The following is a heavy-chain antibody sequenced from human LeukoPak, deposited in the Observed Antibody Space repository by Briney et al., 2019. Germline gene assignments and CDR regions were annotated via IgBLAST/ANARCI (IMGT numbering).Heavy chain of an antibody. CDR1: GYSFTSYW. D-gene: IGHD4-17*01. CDR2: IYPGDSDT. J-gene: IGHJ3*02. CDR3: ARPVEAFTVTTSSGAFDI. V-gene: IGHV5-51*01. Sequence: GESLKISCKGSGYSFTSYWIGWVRQMPGKGLEWMGIIYPGDSDTRYSPSFQGQVTISADKSISTAYLQWSSLKASDTAMYYCARPVEAFTVTTSSGAFDIWGQGTMVTVSS.